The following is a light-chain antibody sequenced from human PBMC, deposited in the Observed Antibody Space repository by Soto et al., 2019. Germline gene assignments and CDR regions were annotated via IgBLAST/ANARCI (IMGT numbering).Light chain of an antibody. V-gene: IGKV1-5*03. CDR2: KAS. CDR1: QSICSW. Sequence: DIQMTQSPSTLSASVGDRVTITCRASQSICSWLAWYQQKPGKAPKLLIYKASSLESGDPSRFSGSGSGTEFTLTISSRQPDDFSTYYCQQYNSYRRTFGQGTKVEIK. J-gene: IGKJ1*01. CDR3: QQYNSYRRT.